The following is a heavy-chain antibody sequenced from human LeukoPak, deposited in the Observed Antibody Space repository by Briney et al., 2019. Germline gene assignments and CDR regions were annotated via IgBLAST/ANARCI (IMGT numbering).Heavy chain of an antibody. CDR1: GFTFSSYA. V-gene: IGHV3-23*01. Sequence: GGSLRLSCAASGFTFSSYAMSWVRQAPGKGLELVSAISGSGGSTYYADSVKGRFTISRDNSKNTLYLQMNSLRAEDTAVYYCAKEGIARNYDILTGYYYFDYWGQGTLVTVSS. CDR3: AKEGIARNYDILTGYYYFDY. J-gene: IGHJ4*02. D-gene: IGHD3-9*01. CDR2: ISGSGGST.